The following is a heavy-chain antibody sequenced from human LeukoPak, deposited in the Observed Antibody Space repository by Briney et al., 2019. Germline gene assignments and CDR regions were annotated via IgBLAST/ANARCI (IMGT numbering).Heavy chain of an antibody. Sequence: GGSLRLSCAASGFTFSSYAMHWVRQAPGKGLEWVAVISYDGSNKYYADSVKGRFTISRDNSKNTLYLQMNSLRAEDTAVYYCARSPTAINGYFDPWGQGTLVTVSS. CDR1: GFTFSSYA. CDR3: ARSPTAINGYFDP. J-gene: IGHJ5*02. V-gene: IGHV3-30-3*01. D-gene: IGHD2-2*01. CDR2: ISYDGSNK.